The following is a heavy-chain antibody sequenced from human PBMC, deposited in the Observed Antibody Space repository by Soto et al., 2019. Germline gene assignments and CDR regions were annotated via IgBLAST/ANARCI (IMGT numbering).Heavy chain of an antibody. D-gene: IGHD3-22*01. V-gene: IGHV4-31*03. CDR1: GGSISSGGYY. Sequence: SETLSLTCTVSGGSISSGGYYWSWIRQHPGKGLEWIGYIYYSGSTYYNPSLKSRVTISVDTSKNQFSLKLSSVTAADTAVYYCAKWGSGYYGTVDYWGQGTLVTVSS. J-gene: IGHJ4*02. CDR2: IYYSGST. CDR3: AKWGSGYYGTVDY.